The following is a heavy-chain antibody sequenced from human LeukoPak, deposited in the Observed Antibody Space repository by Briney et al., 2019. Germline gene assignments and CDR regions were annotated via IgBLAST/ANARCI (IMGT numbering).Heavy chain of an antibody. J-gene: IGHJ6*02. D-gene: IGHD3-16*01. CDR2: ITRTSNTI. V-gene: IGHV3-48*04. CDR1: GFTLSDYN. Sequence: GGSLRLSCAASGFTLSDYNMNWVRQAPGKGLEWVSYITRTSNTIYYADSVKGRFTISRDNAKNSLYLQMSNLRAEDTAVYFCARGGGLDVWGQGATVTVSS. CDR3: ARGGGLDV.